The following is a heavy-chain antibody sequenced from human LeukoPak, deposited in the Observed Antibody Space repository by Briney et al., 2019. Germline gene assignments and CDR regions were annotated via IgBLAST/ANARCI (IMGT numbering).Heavy chain of an antibody. Sequence: GGSLRLSCAASGFTFSDYYMSWIRQAPGKGLEWVSYISSSGSTIYYADSVKGRFTISRDNAKNSLYLQMNSLRAEDTAVYYCTTDLYCGGDCYVDYWGQGTLVTVSS. D-gene: IGHD2-21*01. CDR2: ISSSGSTI. V-gene: IGHV3-11*01. CDR3: TTDLYCGGDCYVDY. CDR1: GFTFSDYY. J-gene: IGHJ4*02.